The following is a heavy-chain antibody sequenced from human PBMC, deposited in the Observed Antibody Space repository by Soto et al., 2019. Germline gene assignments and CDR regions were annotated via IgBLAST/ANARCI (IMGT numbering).Heavy chain of an antibody. CDR3: AKVPWGYEGYFDY. D-gene: IGHD5-12*01. CDR2: ISYDGSNK. V-gene: IGHV3-30*18. J-gene: IGHJ4*02. Sequence: PGGSLRLSCAASGFTFSSYGMHWVRQAPGKGLEWVAVISYDGSNKYYADSVKGRFTISRDNSKNTLYLQMNSLRAEDTAVYYCAKVPWGYEGYFDYWGQGTLVTVSS. CDR1: GFTFSSYG.